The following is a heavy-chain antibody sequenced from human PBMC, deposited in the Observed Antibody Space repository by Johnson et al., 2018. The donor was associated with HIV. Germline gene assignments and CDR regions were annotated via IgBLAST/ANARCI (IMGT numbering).Heavy chain of an antibody. D-gene: IGHD1-26*01. CDR1: GFTLSNHW. CDR3: VTADRGSA. V-gene: IGHV3-7*05. CDR2: VNQDGSAK. J-gene: IGHJ3*01. Sequence: DVQLVESGGGLVQPGGSLRLSCAASGFTLSNHWMSWVRQAPGKGLEYVANVNQDGSAKFYVDSVKGRFTISRDNAKNSLYLQMNSLRDEDTAVYYCVTADRGSAWGQGTTVTVSS.